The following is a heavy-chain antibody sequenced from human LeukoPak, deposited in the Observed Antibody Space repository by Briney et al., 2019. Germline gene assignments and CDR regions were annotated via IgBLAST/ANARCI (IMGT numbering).Heavy chain of an antibody. Sequence: SVKVSCKASGGTFSSYAISWARQAPGQGLEWMGGIIPIFGTANYAQKFQGRVTITADESTSTAYMELSSLRSEDTAVYYCARGWDYDSGGRPTAYVYWGQGTLVTVSS. CDR1: GGTFSSYA. V-gene: IGHV1-69*13. J-gene: IGHJ4*02. CDR2: IIPIFGTA. D-gene: IGHD3-22*01. CDR3: ARGWDYDSGGRPTAYVY.